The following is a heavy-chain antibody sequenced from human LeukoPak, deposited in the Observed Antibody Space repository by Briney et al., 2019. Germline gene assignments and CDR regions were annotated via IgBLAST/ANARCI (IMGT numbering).Heavy chain of an antibody. V-gene: IGHV3-21*06. CDR2: ITRSSSYT. CDR3: ARDSSGYDYYDY. Sequence: GGSLRLSCAASGFSFSSCSMTWVRQASGRGLEWVSSITRSSSYTYYADSVKGRFTISRDNANNSLYLQMNSLRAEDTAVYYCARDSSGYDYYDYWGQGTLVTVSS. D-gene: IGHD5-12*01. J-gene: IGHJ4*02. CDR1: GFSFSSCS.